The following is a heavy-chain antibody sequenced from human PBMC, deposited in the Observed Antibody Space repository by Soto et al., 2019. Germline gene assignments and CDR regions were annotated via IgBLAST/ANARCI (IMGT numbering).Heavy chain of an antibody. Sequence: QVQLVESGGGVVQPGRSLRLSCAASGFTFSSYGMHWVRQAPGKGLEWVAVISYDGSNKYYADSVKGRFTISRDNSKNTLYLQMNILRAEDTSVYYCAKGGWYYYDSSGYYHLLRWGQGTLVTVSS. J-gene: IGHJ4*02. V-gene: IGHV3-30*18. CDR1: GFTFSSYG. CDR2: ISYDGSNK. CDR3: AKGGWYYYDSSGYYHLLR. D-gene: IGHD3-22*01.